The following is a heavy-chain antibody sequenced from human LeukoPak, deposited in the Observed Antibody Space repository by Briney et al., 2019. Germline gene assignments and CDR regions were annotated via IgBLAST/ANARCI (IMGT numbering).Heavy chain of an antibody. J-gene: IGHJ5*02. CDR1: GFTGSHNY. Sequence: QTGGSLRLSCAASGFTGSHNYMSWVRQAPGKGLEWVSATHSSGGTYYADSVKGRFTISRDTSKNTLYLQINSLSVEDTAVYYCIVFDDSNHWGQGTLVTVSS. CDR2: THSSGGT. D-gene: IGHD2-15*01. V-gene: IGHV3-53*01. CDR3: IVFDDSNH.